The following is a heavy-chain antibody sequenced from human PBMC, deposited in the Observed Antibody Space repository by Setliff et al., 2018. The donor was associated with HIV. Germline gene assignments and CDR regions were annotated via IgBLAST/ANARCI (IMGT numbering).Heavy chain of an antibody. Sequence: PGGSLRLSCAASGFIFRNYNMNWVRQAPGKGLEWVSSLSSDGRYIYYADSVRGRFTISRDDAKNSLYLQMYSLRAEDTAIYYCARDRASSAYYSHFDYWGQGNMVTVSS. CDR2: LSSDGRYI. V-gene: IGHV3-21*01. J-gene: IGHJ4*02. CDR1: GFIFRNYN. D-gene: IGHD3-22*01. CDR3: ARDRASSAYYSHFDY.